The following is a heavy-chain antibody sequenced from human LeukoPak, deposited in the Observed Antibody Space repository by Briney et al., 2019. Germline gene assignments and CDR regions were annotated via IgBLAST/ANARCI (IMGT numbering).Heavy chain of an antibody. D-gene: IGHD3-10*01. Sequence: SETLSLTCAVSGYSISSGYQWAWIRQPPGKTLEWIGSIFHSGSAHYNPSLKSRVTISVDTSKNQFSLKLTSVTAADTAVYYCARVLAGSGNYDYWGQGTLVTVSS. CDR2: IFHSGSA. CDR3: ARVLAGSGNYDY. J-gene: IGHJ4*02. CDR1: GYSISSGYQ. V-gene: IGHV4-38-2*01.